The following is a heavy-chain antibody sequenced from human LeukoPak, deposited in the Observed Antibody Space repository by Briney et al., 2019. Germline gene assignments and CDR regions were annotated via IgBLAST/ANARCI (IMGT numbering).Heavy chain of an antibody. V-gene: IGHV4-39*07. CDR2: IYYSGST. CDR1: GGSISSSSYY. D-gene: IGHD7-27*01. Sequence: SETPSLTCTVSGGSISSSSYYWGWIRQPPGKGLEWIGSIYYSGSTYYNPSLKSRVTISVDRSKNQFSLKLSSVTAADTAVYYCASFRSDWLTGDLGQFWDYYYNMDVWGKGTTVTVSS. CDR3: ASFRSDWLTGDLGQFWDYYYNMDV. J-gene: IGHJ6*03.